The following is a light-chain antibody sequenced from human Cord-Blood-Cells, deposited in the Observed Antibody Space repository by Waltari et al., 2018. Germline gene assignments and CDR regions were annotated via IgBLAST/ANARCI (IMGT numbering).Light chain of an antibody. J-gene: IGLJ1*01. Sequence: QSALTQPASVSGSPGQSITISCTGTNSDVGGDNYFSWYQQHPGKAPKLMIYDASNRPSGLSTRFSGSKSGNTASLTISGLQAEDEADYYGSSYTSSSTYVFGSGTKLTVL. CDR2: DAS. V-gene: IGLV2-14*03. CDR3: SSYTSSSTYV. CDR1: NSDVGGDNY.